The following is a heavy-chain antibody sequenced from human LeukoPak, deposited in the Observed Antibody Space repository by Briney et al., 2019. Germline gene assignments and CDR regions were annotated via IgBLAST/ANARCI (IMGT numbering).Heavy chain of an antibody. D-gene: IGHD3-22*01. Sequence: GGSLRLSCAASGLGFSSYWMHWVRQAPGKGLVWVSRIIDGGSTTTYADSVKGRFTISRDNAKNTLYLQMNGLRAEDTAVYYCSRSAYYDGSGNYYDYWGQGTLVTVSS. J-gene: IGHJ4*02. CDR1: GLGFSSYW. V-gene: IGHV3-74*01. CDR3: SRSAYYDGSGNYYDY. CDR2: IIDGGSTT.